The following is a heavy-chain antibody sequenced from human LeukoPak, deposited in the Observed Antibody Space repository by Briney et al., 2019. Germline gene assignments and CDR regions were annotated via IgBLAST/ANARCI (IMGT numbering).Heavy chain of an antibody. V-gene: IGHV1-8*01. J-gene: IGHJ4*02. CDR3: TRGAGTSWFDY. Sequence: EASVKVSCKASGYTYTSYDINWVRQTTGQGLEWMGWMNPNSGVTGYAQNFQGRVTMTRDTSISTAYMELSSLTSDDTAVYYCTRGAGTSWFDYWGQGSLVTVSS. CDR1: GYTYTSYD. CDR2: MNPNSGVT. D-gene: IGHD2-2*01.